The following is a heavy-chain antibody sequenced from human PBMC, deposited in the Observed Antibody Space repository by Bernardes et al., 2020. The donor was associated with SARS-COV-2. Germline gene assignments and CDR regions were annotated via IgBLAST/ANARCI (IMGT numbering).Heavy chain of an antibody. CDR1: GTSITNASYR. CDR2: LSYGGNT. D-gene: IGHD3-3*01. CDR3: ARLKVLPLLDLSLSWLELYFES. Sequence: SETLSLTCSVSGTSITNASYRCGFIRQPPGHVLEWIGSLSYGGNTYYTLSLRSRVTISADTSATHFSLKLTSVTAAHTAVYFCARLKVLPLLDLSLSWLELYFESGGKGTLV. V-gene: IGHV4-39*01. J-gene: IGHJ4*02.